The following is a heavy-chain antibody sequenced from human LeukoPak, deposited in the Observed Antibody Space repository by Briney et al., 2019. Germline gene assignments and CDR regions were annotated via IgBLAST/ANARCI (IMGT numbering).Heavy chain of an antibody. V-gene: IGHV3-74*01. Sequence: GSLRLSFAASGFTFNSYWVPWVRQAPGKGLGVGPRVSSDGSITDYTDSVKGRFTISRDNAKNTLYLQMNSLRAEDTAVYYCARENTVTTYYFDYWGQGTLVTVSS. CDR1: GFTFNSYW. CDR3: ARENTVTTYYFDY. J-gene: IGHJ4*02. CDR2: VSSDGSIT. D-gene: IGHD4-17*01.